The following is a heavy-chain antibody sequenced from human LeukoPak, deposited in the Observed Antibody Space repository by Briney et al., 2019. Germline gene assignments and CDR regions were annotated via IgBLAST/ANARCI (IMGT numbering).Heavy chain of an antibody. D-gene: IGHD3-10*01. CDR3: ARGKVFGEF. J-gene: IGHJ4*02. Sequence: LAGGSLRLSCAASGFTFSSYAMSWVRQAPGKGLEWVSAISGSGGSTYYADSVKGRFTISRDNAKNSLYLQMNSLRAEDTAVYYCARGKVFGEFWGQGTLVTVSS. V-gene: IGHV3-23*01. CDR1: GFTFSSYA. CDR2: ISGSGGST.